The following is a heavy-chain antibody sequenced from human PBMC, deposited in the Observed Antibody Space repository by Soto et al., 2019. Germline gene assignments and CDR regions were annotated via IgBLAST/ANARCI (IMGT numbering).Heavy chain of an antibody. CDR2: ISAYNGNT. CDR3: ARDSSGWYHTGFDP. Sequence: ASVRVSCKASGYTFTSYGISWVRQAPGQGLEWMGWISAYNGNTNYAQKLQGRVTMTTDTSTSTAYMELRSLRSDDTAVYYCARDSSGWYHTGFDPWGQGTLVTVSS. D-gene: IGHD6-19*01. V-gene: IGHV1-18*01. J-gene: IGHJ5*02. CDR1: GYTFTSYG.